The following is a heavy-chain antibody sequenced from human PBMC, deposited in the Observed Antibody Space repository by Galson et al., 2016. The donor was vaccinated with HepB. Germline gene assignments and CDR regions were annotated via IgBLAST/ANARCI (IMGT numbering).Heavy chain of an antibody. CDR2: ISGSGGST. V-gene: IGHV3-23*01. Sequence: LRLSCAASGFTFSNYAMNWVRQAPGKGLEWVSGISGSGGSTSYTDSVKGRFTISRDNSKNTLYLQVNSLRAEDTAVYYCAKSGRTVATFDYWGQGTLVTVSS. CDR1: GFTFSNYA. CDR3: AKSGRTVATFDY. J-gene: IGHJ4*02. D-gene: IGHD5-12*01.